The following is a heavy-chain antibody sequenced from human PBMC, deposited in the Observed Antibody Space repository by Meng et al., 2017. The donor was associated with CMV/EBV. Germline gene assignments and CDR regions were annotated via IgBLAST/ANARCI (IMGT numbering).Heavy chain of an antibody. CDR3: AREEGIAARSDWFDP. CDR2: INPSGGST. D-gene: IGHD6-6*01. V-gene: IGHV1-46*01. CDR1: GYTFTSYY. Sequence: QVRLVQSGAEVKKPGASVKVSCKASGYTFTSYYMHWVRQAPGQGLEWMGIINPSGGSTSYAQKFQGRVTMTRDTSTSTVYMELSSLRSEDTAVYYCAREEGIAARSDWFDPWGQGTLVTVSS. J-gene: IGHJ5*02.